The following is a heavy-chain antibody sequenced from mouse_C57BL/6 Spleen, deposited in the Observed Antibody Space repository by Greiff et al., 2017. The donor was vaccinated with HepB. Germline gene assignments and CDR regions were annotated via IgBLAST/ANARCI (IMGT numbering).Heavy chain of an antibody. D-gene: IGHD2-3*01. CDR3: ARSTVYDEAMDY. CDR1: GYAFSSSW. Sequence: VQLQQSGPELVKPGASVKISCKASGYAFSSSWMNWVKQRPGKGLEWIGRIYPGDGDTNYNGKFKGKATLTADKSSSTAYMQLSSLTSEDSAVYFCARSTVYDEAMDYWGQGTSVTVSS. V-gene: IGHV1-82*01. J-gene: IGHJ4*01. CDR2: IYPGDGDT.